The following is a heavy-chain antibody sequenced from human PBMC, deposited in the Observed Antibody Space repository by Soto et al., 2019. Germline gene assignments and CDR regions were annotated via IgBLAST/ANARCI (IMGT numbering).Heavy chain of an antibody. Sequence: GGSLRLSCAASGFTFSDYYMNWIRQAPGKGLGWVSYISSSGSTIYYADSVKGRFTISRDNAKNSLYLQMNSLRAEDTAVYYCARDFGDIVATDWSYFDYWGQGTLVTVSS. J-gene: IGHJ4*02. V-gene: IGHV3-11*01. D-gene: IGHD5-12*01. CDR3: ARDFGDIVATDWSYFDY. CDR1: GFTFSDYY. CDR2: ISSSGSTI.